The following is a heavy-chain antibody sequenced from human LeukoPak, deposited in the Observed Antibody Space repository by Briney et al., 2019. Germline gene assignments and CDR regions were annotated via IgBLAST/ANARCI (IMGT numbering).Heavy chain of an antibody. CDR2: IYSGGST. V-gene: IGHV3-53*01. Sequence: GGSLRLSCAASGFTVSSNYMSWVRQAPGKGLEWVSVIYSGGSTYYADSVKGRFTISRDNSKNTLYLQMNSLRAGDTAVYYCASSSGYSGNDYWGQGTLVTVSS. D-gene: IGHD5-12*01. CDR3: ASSSGYSGNDY. J-gene: IGHJ4*02. CDR1: GFTVSSNY.